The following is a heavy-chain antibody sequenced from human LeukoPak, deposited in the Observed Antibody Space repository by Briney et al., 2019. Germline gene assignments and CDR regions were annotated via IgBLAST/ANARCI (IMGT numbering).Heavy chain of an antibody. CDR3: ARGLLSGSYVFDY. CDR2: IIPIFGTA. CDR1: GGTFSSYA. J-gene: IGHJ4*02. D-gene: IGHD1-26*01. V-gene: IGHV1-69*01. Sequence: GASVKVSCKASGGTFSSYAISWVRQAPGQGLEWMGGIIPIFGTANYAQKFLGRVTITADESTSTAYMELSSLRSEDTAVYYCARGLLSGSYVFDYWGQGTLVTVSS.